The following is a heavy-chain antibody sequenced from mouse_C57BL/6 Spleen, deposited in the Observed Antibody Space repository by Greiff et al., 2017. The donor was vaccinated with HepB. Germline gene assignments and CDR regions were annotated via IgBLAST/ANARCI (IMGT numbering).Heavy chain of an antibody. CDR2: IYPGDGDT. J-gene: IGHJ4*01. CDR3: AREDDYDGVDYAMDY. V-gene: IGHV1-82*01. Sequence: QVQLQQSGPELVKPGASVKISCKASGYAFSSSWMNWVKQRPGKGLEWIGRIYPGDGDTNYNGKFKGKATLTADKSSSTAYMQLSSLTSEDSAVYFCAREDDYDGVDYAMDYWGQGTSVTVSS. D-gene: IGHD2-4*01. CDR1: GYAFSSSW.